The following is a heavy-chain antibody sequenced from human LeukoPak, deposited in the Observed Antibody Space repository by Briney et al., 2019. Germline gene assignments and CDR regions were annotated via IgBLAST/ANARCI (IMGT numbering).Heavy chain of an antibody. CDR1: GFTFSNYA. CDR3: AKWGDYDILTGYYDPDY. Sequence: QTGASLRLSCAASGFTFSNYAMSWVRQAPGKGLEWVSAVSGRDDSTYYADSVKGRFTIPRDTSKNTLYLQMNSLRAEDTAVYYCAKWGDYDILTGYYDPDYWGQGTLVTVSS. J-gene: IGHJ4*02. D-gene: IGHD3-9*01. CDR2: VSGRDDST. V-gene: IGHV3-23*01.